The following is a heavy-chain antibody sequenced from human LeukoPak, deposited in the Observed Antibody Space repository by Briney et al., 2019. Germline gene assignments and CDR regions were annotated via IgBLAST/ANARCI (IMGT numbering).Heavy chain of an antibody. CDR2: INHSGST. V-gene: IGHV4-34*01. Sequence: SETLSLTCAVYGGSFSGYYWSWIRQPPGKGLEWIGEINHSGSTNYNPSLKSRVTIPVDTSKNQFSLKLSSVTAADTAVYYCAREGTSYAGRDYWGQGTLVTVSS. D-gene: IGHD2-2*01. CDR3: AREGTSYAGRDY. CDR1: GGSFSGYY. J-gene: IGHJ4*02.